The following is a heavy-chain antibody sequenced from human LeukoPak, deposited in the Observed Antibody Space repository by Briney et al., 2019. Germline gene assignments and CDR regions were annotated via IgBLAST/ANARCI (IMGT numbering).Heavy chain of an antibody. CDR1: GGSISPYY. V-gene: IGHV4-59*01. J-gene: IGHJ4*02. Sequence: SETLSLTCTVSGGSISPYYWSWIRQTPGKGLEWIGYILYSGTTTNYNPSLKSRVTISVDTSKNQLSLKLSSVTAADTAVYYCARHRAYSRSPPFDYWGQGTLVTVSS. CDR2: ILYSGTTT. CDR3: ARHRAYSRSPPFDY. D-gene: IGHD6-6*01.